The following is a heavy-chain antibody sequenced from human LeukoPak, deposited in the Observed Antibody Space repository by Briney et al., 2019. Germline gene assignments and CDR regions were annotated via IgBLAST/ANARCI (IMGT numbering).Heavy chain of an antibody. J-gene: IGHJ5*02. CDR3: AKGARGDTVTSIVGLNWFDP. CDR2: IKQDGSEE. D-gene: IGHD4-17*01. Sequence: GGSLRLSCAASGFTFSRFWMSWVRQAPGKGLEWVANIKQDGSEEYYVDSVKGRFSISRDNSKNTLYLQMNSLRADDTAVYYCAKGARGDTVTSIVGLNWFDPWGQGTLVTVSS. V-gene: IGHV3-7*04. CDR1: GFTFSRFW.